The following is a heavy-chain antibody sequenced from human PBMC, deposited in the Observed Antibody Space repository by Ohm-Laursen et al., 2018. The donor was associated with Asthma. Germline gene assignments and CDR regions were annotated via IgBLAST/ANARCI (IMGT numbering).Heavy chain of an antibody. J-gene: IGHJ4*02. CDR1: GCTFSNYA. D-gene: IGHD5-12*01. CDR2: ISGAGGST. CDR3: AKDRDIVASPFDY. Sequence: SLRLSCSASGCTFSNYAMSWVRQAPGQGLEWVSAISGAGGSTDYADSVKGRFTLSRDNSKNTLYLEMNSLRAEDTALYYCAKDRDIVASPFDYWGQGTLVTVSS. V-gene: IGHV3-23*01.